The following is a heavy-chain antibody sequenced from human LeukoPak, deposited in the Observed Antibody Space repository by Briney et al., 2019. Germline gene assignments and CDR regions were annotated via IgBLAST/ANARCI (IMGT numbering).Heavy chain of an antibody. CDR2: ISSSCSSI. Sequence: GGALRLSCASSVFIFSEYYMSWIRQAPGKGLEWVSYISSSCSSIYYADPVKGRFTISRDNAKKSLYLQMNSLRAEDTAVYYCAREGVATIGPRYYYYGMDVWGQGTTVTVSS. J-gene: IGHJ6*02. CDR1: VFIFSEYY. V-gene: IGHV3-11*01. D-gene: IGHD5-12*01. CDR3: AREGVATIGPRYYYYGMDV.